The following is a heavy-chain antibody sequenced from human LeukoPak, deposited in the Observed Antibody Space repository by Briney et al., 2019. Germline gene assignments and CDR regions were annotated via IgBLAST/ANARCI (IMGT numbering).Heavy chain of an antibody. J-gene: IGHJ6*03. Sequence: ASVKVSCKASGYTFTSYYMHWVRQAPGQGLEWMGIINPSGGSTSYAQKFQGRVTMTRDMSTSTVYMELSSLRSEDTAVYYCARESGGHDYGDFLRNVNYYYYMDVWGKGTTVTVSS. V-gene: IGHV1-46*01. CDR1: GYTFTSYY. D-gene: IGHD4-17*01. CDR3: ARESGGHDYGDFLRNVNYYYYMDV. CDR2: INPSGGST.